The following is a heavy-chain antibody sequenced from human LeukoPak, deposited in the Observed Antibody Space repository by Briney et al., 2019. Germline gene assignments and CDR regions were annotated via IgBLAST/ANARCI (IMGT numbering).Heavy chain of an antibody. CDR1: ADSLSSGGHY. CDR2: IHHSGSS. Sequence: SETLSLTCTVSADSLSSGGHYWAWIRQLPGKGLASIGFIHHSGSSRHNPSLKDRVAISVDASRKQFALRLSSVTAADTAIYYCARGGNRFGGFYSDYWGQGIQVIVSS. CDR3: ARGGNRFGGFYSDY. V-gene: IGHV4-31*03. D-gene: IGHD3-10*01. J-gene: IGHJ4*02.